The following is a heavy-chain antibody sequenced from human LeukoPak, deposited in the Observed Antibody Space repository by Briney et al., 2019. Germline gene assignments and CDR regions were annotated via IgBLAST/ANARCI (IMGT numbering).Heavy chain of an antibody. V-gene: IGHV4-59*01. D-gene: IGHD6-13*01. CDR3: AGGARALYTSSWYVTL. Sequence: SETLSLTCFVSGGSISGYYWSWIRQPPGKGLEWIGYIYYSGSTNYNPSLKSRVTISVDTSKNQFSLMLSSVTAADTAVYYCAGGARALYTSSWYVTLWGQGTLVTVSS. CDR2: IYYSGST. J-gene: IGHJ4*02. CDR1: GGSISGYY.